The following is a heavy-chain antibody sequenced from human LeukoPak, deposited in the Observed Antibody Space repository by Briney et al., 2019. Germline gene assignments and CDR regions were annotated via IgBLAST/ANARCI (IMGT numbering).Heavy chain of an antibody. D-gene: IGHD3-3*01. CDR2: ISSSSSTI. CDR1: GFTFSSYS. J-gene: IGHJ6*03. Sequence: QTGGSLRLSCAASGFTFSSYSMNWVRQAPGKGLEWVSYISSSSSTIYYADSVKGRFTISRDNAKNSLYLQMNSLRAEDTAVYYCSTTWIFGEDYYYYMDVWGKGTTVTVSS. V-gene: IGHV3-48*04. CDR3: STTWIFGEDYYYYMDV.